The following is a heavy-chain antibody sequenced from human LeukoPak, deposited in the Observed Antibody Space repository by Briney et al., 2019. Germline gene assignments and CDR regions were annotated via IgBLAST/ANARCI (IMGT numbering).Heavy chain of an antibody. CDR1: DDSISNYY. J-gene: IGHJ4*02. D-gene: IGHD4-17*01. CDR2: IYYSGST. Sequence: SETLSLTCTVSDDSISNYYWSWIRQPPGKGLEWIGYIYYSGSTNYNPSLKSRVTISVDTSKNQFSLKLSSVTAADTAVYYCARSTYGDYVPFDYWGQGTLVTVSS. CDR3: ARSTYGDYVPFDY. V-gene: IGHV4-59*08.